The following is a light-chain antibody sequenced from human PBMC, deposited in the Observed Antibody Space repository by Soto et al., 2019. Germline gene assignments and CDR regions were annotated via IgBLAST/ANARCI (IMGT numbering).Light chain of an antibody. CDR1: NDDVGGYKY. J-gene: IGLJ1*01. CDR2: EVT. CDR3: SSYTASSTTLYL. Sequence: QSALTQPASVSGSPGQSITISCTGTNDDVGGYKYVSWYQQHPGKAPKLMIYEVTNRPSGVSNRFSGSKSGNTASLTISGLQAEDEADYYCSSYTASSTTLYLFGTGTKLTVL. V-gene: IGLV2-14*01.